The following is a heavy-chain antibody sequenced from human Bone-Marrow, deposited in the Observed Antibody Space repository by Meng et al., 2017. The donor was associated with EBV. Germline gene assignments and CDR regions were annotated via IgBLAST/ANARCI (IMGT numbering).Heavy chain of an antibody. D-gene: IGHD3-22*01. V-gene: IGHV4-4*03. J-gene: IGHJ4*02. CDR3: VGAHYGDSSGYYYAY. CDR2: IYHSGST. CDR1: VGSISSSNW. Sequence: QARSRACVPGLCMPPRTLPPTCAVSVGSISSSNWGSWVRQPPGKGLEWIGEIYHSGSTNYNPSLKSRVTISVDKSKNQFSLKLSSVTAADTAVYYCVGAHYGDSSGYYYAYWGQGTLVTVSS.